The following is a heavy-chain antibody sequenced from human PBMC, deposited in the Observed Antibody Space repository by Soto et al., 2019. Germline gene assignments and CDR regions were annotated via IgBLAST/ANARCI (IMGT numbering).Heavy chain of an antibody. CDR2: INGDGTRT. V-gene: IGHV3-74*01. CDR3: VRVPTGGYAFSLDDY. Sequence: EVQLVESGEGLVQPGGSLRLSCVASGFTFSTYWMHWVRQAPGKGLVWVSRINGDGTRTTYADSVEGRFTISRDNAKNTLYLQMNSLRAEDTAVYFCVRVPTGGYAFSLDDYWGQGTLVTVSS. J-gene: IGHJ4*02. D-gene: IGHD5-12*01. CDR1: GFTFSTYW.